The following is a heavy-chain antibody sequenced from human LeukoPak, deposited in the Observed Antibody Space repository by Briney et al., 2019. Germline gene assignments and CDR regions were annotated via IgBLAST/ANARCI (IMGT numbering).Heavy chain of an antibody. J-gene: IGHJ4*02. Sequence: PGGSLRLSCAASGFTFSIYAMSWVRQAPGKGLEWVSAISGSGGSTYYADSVKGRFTISRDNSKNTLYLQMNSLRAEDTAVYYCAKGYLGSWYYFDYWGQGTLVTVSS. V-gene: IGHV3-23*01. D-gene: IGHD6-13*01. CDR3: AKGYLGSWYYFDY. CDR2: ISGSGGST. CDR1: GFTFSIYA.